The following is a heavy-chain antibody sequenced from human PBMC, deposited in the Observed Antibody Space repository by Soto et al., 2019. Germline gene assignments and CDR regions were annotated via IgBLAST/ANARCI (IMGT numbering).Heavy chain of an antibody. CDR1: GFTFSSYS. V-gene: IGHV3-48*01. D-gene: IGHD5-12*01. CDR2: ISSSSSTI. Sequence: EVQLVESGGGLVQPGGSLRLSCAASGFTFSSYSMNWVRQAPGKGLEWVSYISSSSSTIYYADSVKGRFTISRDNAKNTLSLQSTRLRAEDTAVYYCARADSGYAHGYYYYGMDVWGQGTTVTVSS. CDR3: ARADSGYAHGYYYYGMDV. J-gene: IGHJ6*02.